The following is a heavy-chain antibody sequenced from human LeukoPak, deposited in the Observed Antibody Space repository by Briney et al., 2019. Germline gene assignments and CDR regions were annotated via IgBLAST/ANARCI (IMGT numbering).Heavy chain of an antibody. CDR2: IYPGDSDT. D-gene: IGHD2-2*01. V-gene: IGHV5-51*01. CDR3: ARWEPAANRHWFDP. J-gene: IGHJ5*02. Sequence: GESLKISCKGSGTTFGNYWIGWVRQLPGKGLEGMGIIYPGDSDTKYSPSFQGQVTMSVDKSINTAYLQWGSLKASDTAMYYCARWEPAANRHWFDPWGQGTLVTVSS. CDR1: GTTFGNYW.